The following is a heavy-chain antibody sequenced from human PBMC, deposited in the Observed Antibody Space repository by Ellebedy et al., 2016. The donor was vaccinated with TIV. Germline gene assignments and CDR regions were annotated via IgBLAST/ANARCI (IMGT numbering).Heavy chain of an antibody. CDR3: ARDRKAERGVTFDS. CDR1: GFTLSDYA. V-gene: IGHV3-21*01. J-gene: IGHJ4*02. D-gene: IGHD3-10*01. Sequence: GGSLRLSXVASGFTLSDYAMNWLRQAPGKGLEWVSSLRSSTSYRYYADSVEGRFTLSRDSAKNSLYLQMNSLRAGDTAVYYCARDRKAERGVTFDSWGQGTLVIVSS. CDR2: LRSSTSYR.